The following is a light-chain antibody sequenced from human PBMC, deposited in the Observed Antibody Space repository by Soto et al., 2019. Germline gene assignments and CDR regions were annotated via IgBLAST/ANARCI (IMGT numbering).Light chain of an antibody. V-gene: IGLV1-44*01. J-gene: IGLJ1*01. Sequence: QSVLTQPPSASGTPGQRVTISCSGSTFNIGRSTVSWYKQFPGAAPKLLIYGNTQRPLGVPVRFSGSKSDTSASLAISGLQSDDEADYYCATWNDGVFVFGIGTKVTVL. CDR3: ATWNDGVFV. CDR1: TFNIGRST. CDR2: GNT.